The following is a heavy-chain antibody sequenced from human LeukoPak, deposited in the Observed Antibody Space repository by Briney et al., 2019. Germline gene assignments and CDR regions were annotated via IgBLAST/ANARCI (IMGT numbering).Heavy chain of an antibody. CDR2: IYYTGGT. CDR1: GYSISSGYY. D-gene: IGHD6-13*01. V-gene: IGHV4-38-2*02. J-gene: IGHJ4*02. CDR3: ATGVHGIAAAGDYYFDY. Sequence: ASETLSLTCSVSGYSISSGYYWGWIRQPPGRGLEWIGSIYYTGGTLYNPSLKSRVTISVDTSKNQFSLKLSSVTAADTAVYYCATGVHGIAAAGDYYFDYWGQGTLVTVSS.